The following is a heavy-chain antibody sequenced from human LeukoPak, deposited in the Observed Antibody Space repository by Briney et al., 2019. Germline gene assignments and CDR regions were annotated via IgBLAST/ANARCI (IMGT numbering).Heavy chain of an antibody. CDR1: GFTFSSYA. CDR3: ARGQTYYYDSSGYDFDY. Sequence: PGGSLRLSCAASGFTFSSYAMHWVRQAPGKGLEWVAVISYDGSNKYYADSVKGRFTISRDNSKNTLYLQMNSLRAEDTAAYYCARGQTYYYDSSGYDFDYWGQGTLVTVSS. D-gene: IGHD3-22*01. CDR2: ISYDGSNK. V-gene: IGHV3-30-3*01. J-gene: IGHJ4*02.